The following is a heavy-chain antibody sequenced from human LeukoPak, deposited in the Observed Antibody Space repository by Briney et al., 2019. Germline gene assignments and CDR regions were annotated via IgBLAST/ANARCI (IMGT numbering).Heavy chain of an antibody. V-gene: IGHV1-46*01. Sequence: GASVKVSCKASGYTFTSYYMHWLRQAPGQGLEWMGIINPSGGYTTYAQKFQGRVTMTTDTSTSTAYMELRSLRSDDTAVYYCARGSVVVPAATHWFDPWGQGTLVTVSS. D-gene: IGHD2-15*01. CDR2: INPSGGYT. CDR1: GYTFTSYY. CDR3: ARGSVVVPAATHWFDP. J-gene: IGHJ5*02.